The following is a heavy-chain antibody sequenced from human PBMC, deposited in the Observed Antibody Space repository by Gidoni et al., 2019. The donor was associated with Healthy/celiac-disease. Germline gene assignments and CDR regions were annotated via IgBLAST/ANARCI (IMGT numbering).Heavy chain of an antibody. V-gene: IGHV4-34*01. CDR2: INHSGST. CDR3: AREGVIVGETNPDAFDI. D-gene: IGHD1-26*01. CDR1: GGSFSGYY. J-gene: IGHJ3*02. Sequence: QVQLQQWGAGLLKPSETLSLTCAVYGGSFSGYYWSWIRQPPGKGLEWIGEINHSGSTNYNPSLKSRVTISVDTSKNQFSLKLSSVTAADTAVYYCAREGVIVGETNPDAFDIWGQGTMVTVSS.